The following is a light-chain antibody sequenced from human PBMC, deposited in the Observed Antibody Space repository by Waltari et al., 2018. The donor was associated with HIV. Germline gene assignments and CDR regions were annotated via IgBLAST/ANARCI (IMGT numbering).Light chain of an antibody. V-gene: IGKV3-11*01. CDR2: DAS. Sequence: EIVLTQSPATLSLSPGERATLSCRASQSVSSYSAWYQQKPGQAPRLLIYDASNRATGTPARFSGSGSGTDFTLTISSLEPEDFVVYYCQQRSNGPPWYSFGQGTKLEIK. CDR1: QSVSSY. CDR3: QQRSNGPPWYS. J-gene: IGKJ2*03.